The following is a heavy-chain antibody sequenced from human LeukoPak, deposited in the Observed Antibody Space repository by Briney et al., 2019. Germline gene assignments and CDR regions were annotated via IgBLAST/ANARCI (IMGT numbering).Heavy chain of an antibody. CDR3: ARFSVGGTYYPNY. J-gene: IGHJ4*02. CDR1: GYSFTSSW. D-gene: IGHD1-26*01. V-gene: IGHV5-51*01. Sequence: GESLKISCQGSGYSFTSSWIGWVRPMPGKGLEWMGIIYPGDSDTRYSPSFQGQVTISADKSISTAYLQWSSLKASDTAMYYCARFSVGGTYYPNYWGQGTLVSVSS. CDR2: IYPGDSDT.